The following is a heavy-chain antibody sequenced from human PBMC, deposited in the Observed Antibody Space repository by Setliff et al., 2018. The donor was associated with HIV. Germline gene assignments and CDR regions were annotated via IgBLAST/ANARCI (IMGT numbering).Heavy chain of an antibody. CDR2: IYHTGKT. Sequence: PSETLSLTCTVSSGSISSGTYYWSWIRQYPRKGLEWIGYIYHTGKTDYNPSLASRLVMSLDPSKNQFSLKLNSMTAADTAMYYCAGGRYFRDISDSRFDFWGQGKLVTVSS. CDR1: SGSISSGTYY. CDR3: AGGRYFRDISDSRFDF. V-gene: IGHV4-31*03. D-gene: IGHD2-21*02. J-gene: IGHJ4*02.